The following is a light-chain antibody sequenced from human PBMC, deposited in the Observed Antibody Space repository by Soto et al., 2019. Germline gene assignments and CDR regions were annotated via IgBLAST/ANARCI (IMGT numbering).Light chain of an antibody. Sequence: DIQMTQSPSTLSASVGHRLTIICRASQSISSWLAWYTQKPGKATKLMIYDASSLASGVPSRLSGSGSGKEFTLTISSLQPDDCATYYGQQYNSYSQTFGQGTKVDIK. CDR2: DAS. CDR3: QQYNSYSQT. CDR1: QSISSW. V-gene: IGKV1-5*02. J-gene: IGKJ1*01.